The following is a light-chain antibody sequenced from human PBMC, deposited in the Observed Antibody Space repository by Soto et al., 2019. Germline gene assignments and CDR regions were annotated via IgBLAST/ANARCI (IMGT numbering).Light chain of an antibody. J-gene: IGLJ1*01. V-gene: IGLV2-8*01. Sequence: QSVLTHPPSASGSPGQSFTISCPGTSSDVGGYNYVSWYQQHPGKAPKLMIYEVSKRPSGVPDRFSGSKSGNTASLTVSGLQAEDEADYYCSSYAGSNNFVFGTGTKVTGL. CDR3: SSYAGSNNFV. CDR1: SSDVGGYNY. CDR2: EVS.